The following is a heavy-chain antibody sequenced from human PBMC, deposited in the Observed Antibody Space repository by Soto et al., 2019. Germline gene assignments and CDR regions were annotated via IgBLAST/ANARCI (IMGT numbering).Heavy chain of an antibody. Sequence: SETLSLTCTVSGGSISSGGYYWSWIRQHPGKGLEWIGYIYYSGSTYYNPSLKSRVTISVDTSKNQFSLKLSSVTAADTAVYYCARGGSGIACYNWFDPWGQGTLVTVSS. CDR2: IYYSGST. V-gene: IGHV4-31*03. CDR3: ARGGSGIACYNWFDP. CDR1: GGSISSGGYY. D-gene: IGHD6-13*01. J-gene: IGHJ5*02.